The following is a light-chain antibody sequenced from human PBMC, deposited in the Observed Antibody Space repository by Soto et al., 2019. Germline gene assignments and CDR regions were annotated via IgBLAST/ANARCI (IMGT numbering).Light chain of an antibody. CDR3: QQNNSRPPAWT. J-gene: IGKJ1*01. Sequence: MGITRCPATLFVSQGERATLSCRASQSVSSNLAWYQQKPGQAPRLLIYGASTRATGIPARFSGSGSGTEFTLTISSLQSEDCAVYYWQQNNSRPPAWTFRHGTQVDIK. CDR1: QSVSSN. V-gene: IGKV3-15*01. CDR2: GAS.